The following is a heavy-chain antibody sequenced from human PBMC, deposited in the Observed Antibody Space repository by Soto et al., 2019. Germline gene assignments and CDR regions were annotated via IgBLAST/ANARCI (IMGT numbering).Heavy chain of an antibody. D-gene: IGHD3-16*02. CDR1: GFTFSSYG. J-gene: IGHJ5*02. CDR2: ISISSSYR. CDR3: ARDRDYDYVWGSYRYTQWFDP. V-gene: IGHV3-21*01. Sequence: GGSLRLACAASGFTFSSYGMNWVRQAPGKGREWVSSISISSSYRYYADSGKGRFTISRDNAKISLYLQMNSLRAEDTAVYYCARDRDYDYVWGSYRYTQWFDPWGQGTLVTVSS.